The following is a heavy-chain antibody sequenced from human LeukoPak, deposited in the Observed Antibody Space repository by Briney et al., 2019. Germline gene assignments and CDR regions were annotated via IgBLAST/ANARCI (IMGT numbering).Heavy chain of an antibody. V-gene: IGHV1-18*01. D-gene: IGHD5-18*01. Sequence: ASVKVSCKASGFTFTSYGIRWVRQAPGQGLEWMGWISAYNGNTNYAQKLQGRVTMTTDTSTSTAYMELRSLRSDDTAVYYCARGSSYGFSMGYWGQGTLVTVSS. CDR2: ISAYNGNT. J-gene: IGHJ4*02. CDR1: GFTFTSYG. CDR3: ARGSSYGFSMGY.